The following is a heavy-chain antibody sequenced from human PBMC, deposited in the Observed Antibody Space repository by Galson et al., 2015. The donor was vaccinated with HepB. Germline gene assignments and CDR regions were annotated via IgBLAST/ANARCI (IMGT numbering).Heavy chain of an antibody. CDR2: IWYDGSDK. CDR3: ATDRERDGNNAGFDY. CDR1: GFTFSGYA. V-gene: IGHV3-33*01. J-gene: IGHJ4*02. Sequence: SLRLSCAASGFTFSGYAMHWVRQAPGKGLEWVTVIWYDGSDKYYADSVKGRFTISRDNSKNTLYLQMHSLRVEDTAVYYCATDRERDGNNAGFDYWGQGTLVTVSS. D-gene: IGHD5-24*01.